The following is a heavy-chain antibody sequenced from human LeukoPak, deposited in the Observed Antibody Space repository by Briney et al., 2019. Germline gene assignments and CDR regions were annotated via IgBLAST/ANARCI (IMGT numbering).Heavy chain of an antibody. CDR3: ASSTVTTNGDY. V-gene: IGHV1-46*01. CDR2: INPSGGST. J-gene: IGHJ4*02. CDR1: GYTFTSYY. D-gene: IGHD4-17*01. Sequence: GASVRVSCMASGYTFTSYYMHWVRQAPGQGLEWMGIINPSGGSTSYAQKFQGRVTMTRDTSTSTVYMELNSLRSEDTAVYYCASSTVTTNGDYWGQGTLVTVSS.